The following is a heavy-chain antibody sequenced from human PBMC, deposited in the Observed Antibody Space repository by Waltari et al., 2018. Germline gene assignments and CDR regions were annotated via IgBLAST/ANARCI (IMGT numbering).Heavy chain of an antibody. Sequence: QVQLQQWGAGLLKPSETLSLTCAVYGGSFSGYYWSWIRQPPGKGLEWIGEINHSGSTNYNPSLKSRVTISVDTSKNQFSLKLSSVTAADTTVYYCAREAIAAAGTGAFDIWGQGTMVTVSS. J-gene: IGHJ3*02. V-gene: IGHV4-34*01. CDR2: INHSGST. D-gene: IGHD6-13*01. CDR3: AREAIAAAGTGAFDI. CDR1: GGSFSGYY.